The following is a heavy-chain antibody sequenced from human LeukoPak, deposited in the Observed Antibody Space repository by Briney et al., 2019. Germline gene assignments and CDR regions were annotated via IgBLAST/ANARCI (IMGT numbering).Heavy chain of an antibody. CDR3: ARRGSGYSPAGWFDP. D-gene: IGHD6-13*01. Sequence: SETLSLTCAVYGGSFSGYYWSWIRQPPGKGLEWIGEINHSGSTNYNPSLKSRVTISVDTSKNQFSLKLSSVTAADTAVYYCARRGSGYSPAGWFDPWGQGTLVTVSS. J-gene: IGHJ5*02. CDR2: INHSGST. CDR1: GGSFSGYY. V-gene: IGHV4-34*01.